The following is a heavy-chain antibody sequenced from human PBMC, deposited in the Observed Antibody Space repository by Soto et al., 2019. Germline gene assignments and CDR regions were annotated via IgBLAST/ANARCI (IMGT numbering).Heavy chain of an antibody. CDR3: ARESEDLTSNFDY. Sequence: EVPLLESGGDLVQPGGSLRLSCVASGFAFNNYAMSWVRQAPGKGLEWVSTIDRTGGATHYADSVKGRFTISRDNSKDTLFLHMNSLSAEDTAVYYCARESEDLTSNFDYWGQGTLVTVSS. J-gene: IGHJ4*02. CDR2: IDRTGGAT. CDR1: GFAFNNYA. V-gene: IGHV3-23*01.